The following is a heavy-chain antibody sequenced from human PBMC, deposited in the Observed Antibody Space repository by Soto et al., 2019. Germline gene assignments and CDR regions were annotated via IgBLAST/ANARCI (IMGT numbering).Heavy chain of an antibody. CDR3: ARKDKSGYFNWFDP. J-gene: IGHJ5*02. Sequence: GESLKISCRTSGYRFTSYWIAWVRQMPGKGLEWMGIIFPSDSDTRYSPSSQGQVTISADRSTSTVFLQWASLKASDTAVYFCARKDKSGYFNWFDPWGQGTLVTVSS. V-gene: IGHV5-51*01. CDR2: IFPSDSDT. CDR1: GYRFTSYW. D-gene: IGHD3-22*01.